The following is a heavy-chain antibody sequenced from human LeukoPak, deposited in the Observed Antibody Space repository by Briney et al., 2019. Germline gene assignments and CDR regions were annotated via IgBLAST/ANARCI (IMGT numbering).Heavy chain of an antibody. CDR3: AKYRWEPRLYGMDV. CDR2: ISGSGGST. J-gene: IGHJ6*02. V-gene: IGHV3-23*01. D-gene: IGHD1-26*01. Sequence: GGSLRLSCAASGFTFSSYAMSRVRQAPGKGLEWVSAISGSGGSTYYADSVKGRFTISRDNSKNTLYLQMNSLRAEDTAVYYCAKYRWEPRLYGMDVWGQGTTVTVSS. CDR1: GFTFSSYA.